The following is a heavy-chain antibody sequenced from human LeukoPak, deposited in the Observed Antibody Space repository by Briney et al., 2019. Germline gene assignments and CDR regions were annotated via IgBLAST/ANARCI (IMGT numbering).Heavy chain of an antibody. CDR1: GFTFSTNA. D-gene: IGHD6-13*01. V-gene: IGHV3-23*01. CDR3: ARRIAAAGAYY. Sequence: PGGSLNLSWAASGFTFSTNAMSWVRQASGKGLEGVSAISGSGGSTYYADSVKGRFTISRDNSKNTLYLQMNSLRAEDTAVYYCARRIAAAGAYYWGQGTLVTVSS. CDR2: ISGSGGST. J-gene: IGHJ4*02.